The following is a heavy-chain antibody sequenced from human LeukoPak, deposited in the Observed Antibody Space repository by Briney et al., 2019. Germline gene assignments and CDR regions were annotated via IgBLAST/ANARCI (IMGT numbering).Heavy chain of an antibody. CDR2: IIPIFGTA. V-gene: IGHV1-69*13. D-gene: IGHD2-15*01. J-gene: IGHJ4*02. CDR3: ARHRCTGGSCYLIDN. CDR1: GGTFSSYA. Sequence: GASVKVSCKASGGTFSSYAISWVRQAPGQGLEWMGGIIPIFGTANYAQKFQGRVTITADESTSTAYMELSSLRSEDTAVYYCARHRCTGGSCYLIDNWGQGTLVTVSS.